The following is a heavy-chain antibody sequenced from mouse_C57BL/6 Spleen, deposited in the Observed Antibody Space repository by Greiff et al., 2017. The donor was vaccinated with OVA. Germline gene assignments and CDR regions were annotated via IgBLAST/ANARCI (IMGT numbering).Heavy chain of an antibody. CDR3: ARGCTTVASYFDY. CDR2: ISNGGSYT. CDR1: GFTFSSYA. V-gene: IGHV5-4*01. Sequence: EVQVVESGGGLVKPGGSLKLSCAASGFTFSSYAMPWVRQTPEKRLEWVATISNGGSYTYYPDNVKGRFTISRDNAKNNLYLQMSHLKSEDTAMYYCARGCTTVASYFDYWGQGTTLTVSS. J-gene: IGHJ2*01. D-gene: IGHD1-1*01.